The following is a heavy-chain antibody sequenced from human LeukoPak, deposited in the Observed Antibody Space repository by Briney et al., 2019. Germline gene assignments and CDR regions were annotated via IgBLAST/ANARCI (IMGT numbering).Heavy chain of an antibody. V-gene: IGHV4-34*01. CDR2: INHSGST. J-gene: IGHJ4*02. CDR1: GGSFSGYY. D-gene: IGHD1-1*01. Sequence: PSETLSLTCAVYGGSFSGYYWSWIRQPPGKGLEWIGEINHSGSTNYNPSLKSRVTISVDTSKNQFSLKLSSVTAADTAVYYCARRGTYRRLDYWGQGTLVTVSS. CDR3: ARRGTYRRLDY.